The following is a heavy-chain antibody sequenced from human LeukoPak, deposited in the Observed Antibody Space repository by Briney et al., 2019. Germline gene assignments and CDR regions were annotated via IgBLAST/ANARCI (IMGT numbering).Heavy chain of an antibody. V-gene: IGHV2-5*02. D-gene: IGHD5-12*01. CDR2: IYWDDDK. Sequence: GPTLVKPTQTLTLTCISSGFSLSTSGVGVGWIRQPPGKALESLSLIYWDDDKRYNPSLKSRLTITKDTSKNQVVLTMTNMDPVDTATYCCAHGLRLRSFDYWGQGTLVTVSS. J-gene: IGHJ4*02. CDR3: AHGLRLRSFDY. CDR1: GFSLSTSGVG.